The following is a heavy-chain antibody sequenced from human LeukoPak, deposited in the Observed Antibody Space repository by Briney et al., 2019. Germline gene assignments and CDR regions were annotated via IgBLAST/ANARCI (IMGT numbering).Heavy chain of an antibody. Sequence: GGSLRLSCAASGFSFNNYSLNWVRQAPGKGLEWVSYISRSSDTIHYAGSVKGRFTISRDNAKNSLFLQMNSLRADDTAMYYCARDAHSSSFDWGQGTLVTVSS. CDR2: ISRSSDTI. CDR3: ARDAHSSSFD. D-gene: IGHD6-13*01. V-gene: IGHV3-48*01. J-gene: IGHJ4*02. CDR1: GFSFNNYS.